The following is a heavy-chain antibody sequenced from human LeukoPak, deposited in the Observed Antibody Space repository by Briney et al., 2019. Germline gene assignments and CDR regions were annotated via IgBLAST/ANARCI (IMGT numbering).Heavy chain of an antibody. V-gene: IGHV3-33*01. Sequence: AGGSLRLSCAASAFIFSHYGMHWVCQVPGKGLEWVAVIWANGNDKYYIDSVKGRFTVSRDNSKNTLYLQMDSLRAEDTAVYYCAREIDGTAAAFYDYYMDVWGKGTTVTVSS. CDR3: AREIDGTAAAFYDYYMDV. D-gene: IGHD6-13*01. CDR1: AFIFSHYG. J-gene: IGHJ6*03. CDR2: IWANGNDK.